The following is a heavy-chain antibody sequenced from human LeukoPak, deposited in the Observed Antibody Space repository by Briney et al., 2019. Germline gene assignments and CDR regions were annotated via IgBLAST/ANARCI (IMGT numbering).Heavy chain of an antibody. J-gene: IGHJ3*02. CDR3: ARTQSGDAFDI. CDR2: ISSSSSSTI. V-gene: IGHV3-48*01. Sequence: GGSLRLSCAASGFTFSSYSMNWVRQAPGKGLEWVSYISSSSSSTIYYADPVKGRFTISRDNAKNSLYLQMNSLRAEDTAVYYCARTQSGDAFDIWGQGTMVTVSS. CDR1: GFTFSSYS. D-gene: IGHD4-11*01.